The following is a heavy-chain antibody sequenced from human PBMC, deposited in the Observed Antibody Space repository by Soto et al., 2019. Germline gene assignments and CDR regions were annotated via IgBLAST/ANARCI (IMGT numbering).Heavy chain of an antibody. CDR1: GGSFNSYF. CDR3: ARGTRGGWYFDL. CDR2: INHSGTI. Sequence: QVQLQQWGAGLLKPSETLSLTCAVYGGSFNSYFWNWIRQPPGRGLEWIGEINHSGTINYNPSLKTRVHKSVDTATNQNSQKLRYVTAADTAVYYYARGTRGGWYFDLWGRGTPFTVSS. V-gene: IGHV4-34*01. J-gene: IGHJ2*01.